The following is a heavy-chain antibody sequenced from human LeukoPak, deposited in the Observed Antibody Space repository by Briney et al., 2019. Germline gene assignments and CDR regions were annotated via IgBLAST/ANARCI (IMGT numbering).Heavy chain of an antibody. CDR3: ARDSSHSDYLLYYYGMDV. Sequence: ASVKVSCKASGYAFSSYGITWVRQATGQGLEWMGWISAYNGNTNFAQKFRGRVTMTTDTSTSTAYMDLRSLRSDDTATYYCARDSSHSDYLLYYYGMDVWGQGTTVTVSS. J-gene: IGHJ6*02. V-gene: IGHV1-18*01. CDR1: GYAFSSYG. D-gene: IGHD4-11*01. CDR2: ISAYNGNT.